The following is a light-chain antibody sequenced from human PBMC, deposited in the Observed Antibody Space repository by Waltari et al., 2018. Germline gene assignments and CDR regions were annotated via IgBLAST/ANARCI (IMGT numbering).Light chain of an antibody. J-gene: IGKJ1*01. Sequence: EIVLTQSPGTLSLSPGEIATLSCRAIQSVRGSLAWYQQKAGQAPRLLIYGASSRATGIPDRFSGSGSGTDFSLTISRLEPEDFAVYYCQHYVRLPATFGQGTKVEI. CDR2: GAS. CDR1: QSVRGS. V-gene: IGKV3-20*01. CDR3: QHYVRLPAT.